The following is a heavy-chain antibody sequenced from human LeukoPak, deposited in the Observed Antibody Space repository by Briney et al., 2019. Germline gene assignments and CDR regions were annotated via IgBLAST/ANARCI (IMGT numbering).Heavy chain of an antibody. D-gene: IGHD6-6*01. V-gene: IGHV3-7*01. CDR3: ARVAGSSSPNWFDP. CDR2: IKQDGSEK. CDR1: GFTFSSYR. J-gene: IGHJ5*02. Sequence: GGSLRLSCAASGFTFSSYRMSWVRQAPGKGLEWVANIKQDGSEKYYVDSVKGRFTISRDNAKNSLYLQMNSLRAEDTAVYYCARVAGSSSPNWFDPWGQGTLVTVSS.